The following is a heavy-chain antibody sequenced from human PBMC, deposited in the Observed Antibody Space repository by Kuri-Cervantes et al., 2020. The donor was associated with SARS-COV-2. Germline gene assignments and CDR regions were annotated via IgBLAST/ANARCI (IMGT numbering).Heavy chain of an antibody. CDR2: ISDTGSHT. CDR1: GFTFSNYA. D-gene: IGHD1-26*01. CDR3: ARGMNSGINYDY. V-gene: IGHV3-23*01. J-gene: IGHJ4*02. Sequence: GGSLRLSCTASGFTFSNYAMSWVRQAPGKGLDWVSAISDTGSHTYYADSVKGRFTISRDNAKNTLYLQMNSLRAEDTAVYYCARGMNSGINYDYWGQGTLVTVSS.